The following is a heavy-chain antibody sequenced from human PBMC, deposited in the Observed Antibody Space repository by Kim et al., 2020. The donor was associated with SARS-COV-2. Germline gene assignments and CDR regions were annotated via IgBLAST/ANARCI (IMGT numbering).Heavy chain of an antibody. Sequence: SETLSLTCTVSGGSISSSSYYWGWIRQPPGKGLEWIGSIYYSGSTYYNPSLKSRVTISVDTSKNQFSLKLSSVTAADTAVYYCARSQLWGLYYFDYWGQGTLVTVSS. CDR3: ARSQLWGLYYFDY. J-gene: IGHJ4*02. V-gene: IGHV4-39*01. D-gene: IGHD5-18*01. CDR2: IYYSGST. CDR1: GGSISSSSYY.